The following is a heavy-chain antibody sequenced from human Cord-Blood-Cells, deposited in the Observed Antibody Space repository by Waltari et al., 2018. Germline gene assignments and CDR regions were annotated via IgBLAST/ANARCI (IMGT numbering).Heavy chain of an antibody. CDR1: AFTSCSDG. D-gene: IGHD3-10*01. CDR3: ARDRGSGSYYFDY. J-gene: IGHJ4*02. CDR2: RWYKGSNK. Sequence: QVQLLVSGGGVLAPGGSPRPSAPASAFTSCSDGLPWARTAAGKGLEWVAVRWYKGSNKYYADSVKGRFTNSRDNSKNTLYLQMNSLRAEETAVYYCARDRGSGSYYFDYWGQGTLVTVSS. V-gene: IGHV3-33*01.